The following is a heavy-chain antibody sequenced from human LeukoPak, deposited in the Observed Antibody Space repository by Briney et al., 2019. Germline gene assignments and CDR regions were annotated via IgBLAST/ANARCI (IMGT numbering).Heavy chain of an antibody. CDR3: ATGRSGYFDS. J-gene: IGHJ4*02. V-gene: IGHV3-15*01. Sequence: GGSLRLSCAASGLTLGNAWMTWVRQAPGKGLEWVARIKSKSDGGIKDYAAPVKGTFTISRDDSENTVYLQMNSLKIEDTAVYYCATGRSGYFDSWGQGTLVFVSS. CDR1: GLTLGNAW. CDR2: IKSKSDGGIK.